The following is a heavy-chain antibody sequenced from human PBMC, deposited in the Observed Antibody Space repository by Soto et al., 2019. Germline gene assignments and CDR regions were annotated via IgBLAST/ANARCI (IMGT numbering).Heavy chain of an antibody. D-gene: IGHD2-15*01. J-gene: IGHJ5*02. CDR1: GGSFSGYY. CDR2: INHSGST. CDR3: ARARVVVARILGWFDP. V-gene: IGHV4-34*01. Sequence: SETLSLTCAVYGGSFSGYYWSWIRQPPGKGLEWIGEINHSGSTNYNPSLKSRVTISVDTSKNQFSLKLSSVTAADTAVYYCARARVVVARILGWFDPCGQGTLVT.